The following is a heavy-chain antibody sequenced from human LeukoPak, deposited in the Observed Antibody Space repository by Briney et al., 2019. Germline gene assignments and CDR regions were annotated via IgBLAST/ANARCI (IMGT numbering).Heavy chain of an antibody. CDR2: IYYSGST. CDR3: VSNILTGYLGAFDI. D-gene: IGHD3-9*01. V-gene: IGHV4-59*01. J-gene: IGHJ3*02. Sequence: SETLSLTCTVSGGSISSYYWSWIRQPPGKGLEWIGYIYYSGSTNYNPSLKSRVTISVDTSKNQFSLKLSSVTAADTAVYYCVSNILTGYLGAFDIWGQGTMVTVSS. CDR1: GGSISSYY.